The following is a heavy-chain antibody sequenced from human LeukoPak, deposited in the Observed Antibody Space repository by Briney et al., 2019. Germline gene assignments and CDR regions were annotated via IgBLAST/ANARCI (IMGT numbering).Heavy chain of an antibody. D-gene: IGHD2-15*01. CDR3: AKDRFGGYCSGVSCYSGFIGGY. J-gene: IGHJ4*02. CDR1: GFTFSSYA. CDR2: ISGSGGST. V-gene: IGHV3-23*01. Sequence: GGSLRLSCAASGFTFSSYAMSWVRQAPGKGLEWVSAISGSGGSTYYADSVKGRFTISRDNSKNTLYLQMNSLRAEDTAVYYCAKDRFGGYCSGVSCYSGFIGGYWGQGTLVTVSS.